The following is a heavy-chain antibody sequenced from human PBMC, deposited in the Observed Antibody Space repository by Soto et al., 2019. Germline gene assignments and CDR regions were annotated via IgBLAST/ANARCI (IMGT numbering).Heavy chain of an antibody. CDR2: IYYSGST. Sequence: QVQLQESGPGLVKPLQTLSLTCTVSGGSISSGGYYWSWIRQHPGKGLEWMGYIYYSGSTYYNPSLKSRVTISVDTSKNQFSLKLSSVTAADTAVYYCAREDYGSGNPIDYWGQGTLVTVSS. CDR3: AREDYGSGNPIDY. D-gene: IGHD3-10*01. CDR1: GGSISSGGYY. J-gene: IGHJ4*02. V-gene: IGHV4-31*03.